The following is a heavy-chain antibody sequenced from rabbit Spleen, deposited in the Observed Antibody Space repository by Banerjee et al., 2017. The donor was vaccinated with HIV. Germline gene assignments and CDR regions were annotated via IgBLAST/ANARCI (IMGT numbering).Heavy chain of an antibody. CDR1: GFSFSSSYW. CDR3: ARTSGSASDTYWGL. V-gene: IGHV1S40*01. Sequence: QSLEESGGDLVKPGASLTLTCTASGFSFSSSYWICWVRQAPGKGLEWIACITTGSSGSTYYATWAKGRFTITKTSSTTVTLQMTSLTAADTATYFCARTSGSASDTYWGLWGQGTLVTVS. J-gene: IGHJ6*01. CDR2: ITTGSSGST. D-gene: IGHD1-1*01.